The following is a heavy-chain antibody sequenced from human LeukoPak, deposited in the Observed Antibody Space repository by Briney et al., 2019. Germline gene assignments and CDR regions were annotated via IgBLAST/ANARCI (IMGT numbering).Heavy chain of an antibody. V-gene: IGHV4-4*02. CDR3: ARDLDFWSGKNNYYYYYMDV. CDR1: GGSISSSNW. Sequence: SGTLSLTCAVSGGSISSSNWWSWVRQPPGKGLEWIGEIYHSGSTNYNPSLKSRVTISVDKSKNQFSLKLSSVTAADTAVYYCARDLDFWSGKNNYYYYYMDVWGKGTTVTVSS. J-gene: IGHJ6*03. CDR2: IYHSGST. D-gene: IGHD3-3*01.